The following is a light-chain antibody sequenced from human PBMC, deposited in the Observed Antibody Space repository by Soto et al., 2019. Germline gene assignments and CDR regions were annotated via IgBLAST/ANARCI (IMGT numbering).Light chain of an antibody. Sequence: QSVLTQPPSASGTPGQRVTISCSGSGSNIGGNTVNWYQQLPGTAPKLLMYSNNQRPSGGPDRFSGSKSGTSASLAISGLQSEDEADYYCAAWDDSLNGYVFGTGTKLTVL. J-gene: IGLJ1*01. V-gene: IGLV1-44*01. CDR3: AAWDDSLNGYV. CDR1: GSNIGGNT. CDR2: SNN.